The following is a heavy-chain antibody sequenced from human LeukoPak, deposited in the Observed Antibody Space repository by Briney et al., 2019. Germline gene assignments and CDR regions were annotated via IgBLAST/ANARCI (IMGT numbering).Heavy chain of an antibody. D-gene: IGHD6-13*01. CDR2: IYYSGST. CDR3: ARRSIAAAGPFDP. CDR1: GGSFSSYY. Sequence: SETLSLTCAVYGGSFSSYYWGWIRQPPGKGLEWIGSIYYSGSTYYNPSLKSRVTISVDTSKNQFSLKLSSVTAADTAVYYCARRSIAAAGPFDPWGQGTLVTVSS. V-gene: IGHV4-39*01. J-gene: IGHJ5*02.